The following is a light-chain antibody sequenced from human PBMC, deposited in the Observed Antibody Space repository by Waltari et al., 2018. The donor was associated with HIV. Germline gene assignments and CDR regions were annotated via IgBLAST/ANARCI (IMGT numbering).Light chain of an antibody. Sequence: SALTQPASVSGSPGHSVTLTCTGTTSDISGYNSVLSYRPPPRKAPQLLIYEVTHRPSGVSHRFSGSKSGNTASLTISGLQAEDEATFYCASYSNTDTLVVFGGGTRLTVL. CDR2: EVT. V-gene: IGLV2-14*03. CDR3: ASYSNTDTLVV. CDR1: TSDISGYNS. J-gene: IGLJ2*01.